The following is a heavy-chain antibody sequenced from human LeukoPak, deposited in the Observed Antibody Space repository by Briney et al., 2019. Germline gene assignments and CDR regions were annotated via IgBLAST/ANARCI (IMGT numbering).Heavy chain of an antibody. CDR2: ISGSGGST. D-gene: IGHD2-2*01. J-gene: IGHJ4*02. Sequence: PGGSLRLSCAASGFTFSSHAMSWVRQPPGKGLEWVSAISGSGGSTYYADSVKGRFAISRDNSKNTLYLQMNSLRVEDTAVYYCAKLSQLVVIPAASKLDYWGQGTPVTVSS. CDR3: AKLSQLVVIPAASKLDY. V-gene: IGHV3-23*01. CDR1: GFTFSSHA.